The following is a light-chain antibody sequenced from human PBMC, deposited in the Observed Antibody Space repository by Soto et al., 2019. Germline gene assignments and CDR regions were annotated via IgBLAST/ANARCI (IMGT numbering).Light chain of an antibody. Sequence: DIQMTQSPSSLSASVGDSVTITCRASQATDNFLAWYQQRPGEPPKLLMYAASSLQLGVPSRFSGRGSGTDFTLTISSLQPEDVATYYCQKYDSAPWTFGQGTKVEI. CDR2: AAS. J-gene: IGKJ1*01. CDR1: QATDNF. V-gene: IGKV1-27*01. CDR3: QKYDSAPWT.